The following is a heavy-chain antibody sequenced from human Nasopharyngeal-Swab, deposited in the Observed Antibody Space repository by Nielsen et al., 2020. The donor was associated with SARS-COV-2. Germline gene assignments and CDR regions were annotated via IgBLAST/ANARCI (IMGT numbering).Heavy chain of an antibody. V-gene: IGHV3-23*01. CDR2: ISGAGGTT. CDR1: GFPLTQHA. CDR3: AKRDDYYESSGLGD. J-gene: IGHJ1*01. Sequence: GGSLRLSCAVSGFPLTQHAMSWVRQAPGKGLEWVSFISGAGGTTFYSDSVKGRFTISRDTSKNTLYLQMSSLRAEDTALYYCAKRDDYYESSGLGDWGQGTLVTVSS. D-gene: IGHD3-22*01.